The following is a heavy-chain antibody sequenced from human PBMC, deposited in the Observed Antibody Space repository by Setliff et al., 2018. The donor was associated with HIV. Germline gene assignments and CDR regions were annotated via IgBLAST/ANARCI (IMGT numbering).Heavy chain of an antibody. V-gene: IGHV3-48*01. CDR1: GFTFSSYS. J-gene: IGHJ4*02. Sequence: GGSLRLSCAASGFTFSSYSMNWVRQAPGRGLEWVAYISRSSSSKYYADSVKGRFTISRDNAKNSLYLQLNSLRAEDTAVYYCARDQEGVYDFDYWGQGTLVTAPQ. D-gene: IGHD5-12*01. CDR2: ISRSSSSK. CDR3: ARDQEGVYDFDY.